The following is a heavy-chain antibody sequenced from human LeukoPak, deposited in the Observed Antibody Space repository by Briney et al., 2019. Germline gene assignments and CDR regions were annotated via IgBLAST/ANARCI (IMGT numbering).Heavy chain of an antibody. D-gene: IGHD2-2*01. CDR3: AKDKPYCSSASCYLYYFDY. Sequence: GGSLRLSCAASGFTFNNYAMNWVRQAPGKGLEWVSAISSGGSSTYYPDSVKGRFTISRDNSKNALSLQMNSLRGEDTAVYYCAKDKPYCSSASCYLYYFDYWGQGTLVTVSS. CDR2: ISSGGSST. CDR1: GFTFNNYA. J-gene: IGHJ4*02. V-gene: IGHV3-23*01.